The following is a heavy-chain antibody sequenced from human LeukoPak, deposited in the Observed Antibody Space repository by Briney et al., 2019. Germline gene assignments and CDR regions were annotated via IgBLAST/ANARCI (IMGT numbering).Heavy chain of an antibody. CDR3: AITLYDSSGLVVDY. V-gene: IGHV4-30-4*07. CDR1: GGSISGGGYS. CDR2: IYYSGTT. Sequence: SETLSLTCAVSGGSISGGGYSWNWIRQPPGKGLEWIGYIYYSGTTYYNPSLKSRVTISVDTSKNQFSLKLSSVTAADTAVYYCAITLYDSSGLVVDYWGQGTLVTVSS. D-gene: IGHD3-22*01. J-gene: IGHJ4*02.